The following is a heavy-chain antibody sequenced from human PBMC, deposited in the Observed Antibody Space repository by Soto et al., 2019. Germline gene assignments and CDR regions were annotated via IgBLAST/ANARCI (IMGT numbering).Heavy chain of an antibody. CDR2: ISAYNGNT. V-gene: IGHV1-18*01. CDR1: GYTFTSYG. D-gene: IGHD3-10*01. J-gene: IGHJ5*02. CDR3: ARSYGSGSYYNGVGWFDP. Sequence: ASVKVSCKASGYTFTSYGISWVRQAPGQGLEWMGWISAYNGNTNYAQKLQGRVTMTTDTSTSTAYMELRSLGSDDTAVYYCARSYGSGSYYNGVGWFDPWGQGTLVTVSS.